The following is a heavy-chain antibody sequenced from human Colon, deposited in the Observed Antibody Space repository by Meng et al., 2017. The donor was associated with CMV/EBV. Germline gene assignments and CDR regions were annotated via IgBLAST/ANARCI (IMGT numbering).Heavy chain of an antibody. J-gene: IGHJ4*02. CDR3: TRDVNWEFFDY. Sequence: GESLKISCVASGFTFRNYWMNWVRQAPGKGLVWVSHINTDETRTRYAGPVKGRFTISRDNAKNTVYLDMNSLRADDTGVYYCTRDVNWEFFDYWGQGTLVTVSS. CDR1: GFTFRNYW. V-gene: IGHV3-74*01. CDR2: INTDETRT. D-gene: IGHD7-27*01.